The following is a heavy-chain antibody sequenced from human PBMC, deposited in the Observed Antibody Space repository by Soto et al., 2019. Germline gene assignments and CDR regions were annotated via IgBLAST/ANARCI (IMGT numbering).Heavy chain of an antibody. CDR2: MNPNSGNT. CDR1: EYTFTSYD. J-gene: IGHJ4*02. Sequence: ASVKVSCKASEYTFTSYDINWVRQATGQGLEWMGWMNPNSGNTGYAQKFQGRVTMTRNTSISTAYMELSSLRSEDTAVYYCARVADAYCSGGSCYGHWGQGTLVTVSS. CDR3: ARVADAYCSGGSCYGH. V-gene: IGHV1-8*01. D-gene: IGHD2-15*01.